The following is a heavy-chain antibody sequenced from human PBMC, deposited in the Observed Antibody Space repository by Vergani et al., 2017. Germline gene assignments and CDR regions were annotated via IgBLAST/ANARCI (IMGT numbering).Heavy chain of an antibody. D-gene: IGHD2-15*01. V-gene: IGHV3-23*01. CDR2: ISGSGGNT. J-gene: IGHJ4*02. CDR3: ARLSDDTTPYLQGGYDC. Sequence: EVQLLESGGGLVQPGGSLRLSCAASGFTFSSYAMSWVRQVPGKGLEWVSGISGSGGNTYYANSVKGRFTISRDNSKNTLYLQMNSLRADDTAVYYCARLSDDTTPYLQGGYDCWGQGTLVSVSS. CDR1: GFTFSSYA.